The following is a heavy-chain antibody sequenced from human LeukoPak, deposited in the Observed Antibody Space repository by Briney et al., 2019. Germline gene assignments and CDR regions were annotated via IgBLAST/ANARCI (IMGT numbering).Heavy chain of an antibody. CDR1: GGSISSGGYY. V-gene: IGHV4-31*03. J-gene: IGHJ4*02. CDR3: AIDKSYGDYGHYFDY. CDR2: IYYSGST. Sequence: SQTLSLTRTVSGGSISSGGYYWSWIRQHPGKGLEWIGYIYYSGSTYYNPSLKSRVTISVDTYKNQYSLKLSSVTAADTGVYDCAIDKSYGDYGHYFDYWGQGTLVTVSS. D-gene: IGHD4-17*01.